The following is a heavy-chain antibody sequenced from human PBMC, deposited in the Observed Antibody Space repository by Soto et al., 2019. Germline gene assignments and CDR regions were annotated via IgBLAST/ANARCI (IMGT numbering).Heavy chain of an antibody. CDR1: CASISSYY. CDR3: ARDKITGLFDY. CDR2: IYLGGSI. J-gene: IGHJ4*02. V-gene: IGHV4-59*01. Sequence: SETLSLTCSVSCASISSYYYTWIRQTPGKGLEWIGYIYLGGSINYNPSFKSRVIISVDTSKNHFSVRLSSVTAADTAVYYCARDKITGLFDYWGQGTLVTVSS. D-gene: IGHD2-8*02.